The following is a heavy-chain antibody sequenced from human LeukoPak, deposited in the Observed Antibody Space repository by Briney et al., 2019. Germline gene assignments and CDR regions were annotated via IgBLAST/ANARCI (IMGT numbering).Heavy chain of an antibody. Sequence: PGGSLRLSCAASGFTFSSYGMHWVRQAPGKGLEWVAVIWYDGSNKYYADSVKGRFTISRDNSKNTLYLQMNSLRAEDTAVYYCARDGPGYCSSTSCPYLGMDVWGQGTTVTVSS. V-gene: IGHV3-33*01. CDR1: GFTFSSYG. J-gene: IGHJ6*02. D-gene: IGHD2-2*01. CDR2: IWYDGSNK. CDR3: ARDGPGYCSSTSCPYLGMDV.